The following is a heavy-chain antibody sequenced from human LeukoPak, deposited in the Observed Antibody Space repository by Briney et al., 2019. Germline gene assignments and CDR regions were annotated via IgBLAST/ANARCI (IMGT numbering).Heavy chain of an antibody. J-gene: IGHJ4*02. CDR2: ISSSSSYI. Sequence: GGSLRLSCAASGFTFSSYSMNWVRQAPGKGLEWVSSISSSSSYIYYADSVKGRFTISRDNAKNSLYLQMNSLRAEDTAVYYCARSALGFLEWLSVDYWGQGTLVTVSS. D-gene: IGHD3-3*01. CDR1: GFTFSSYS. CDR3: ARSALGFLEWLSVDY. V-gene: IGHV3-21*01.